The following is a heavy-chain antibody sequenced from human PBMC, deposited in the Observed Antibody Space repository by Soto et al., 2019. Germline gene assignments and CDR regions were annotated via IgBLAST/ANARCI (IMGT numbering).Heavy chain of an antibody. J-gene: IGHJ4*02. CDR3: ARDLLTTITLEADY. CDR1: GFSFSSYW. Sequence: PGGSLRLSCAASGFSFSSYWMSWVRQAPGKGPEWVAIVSSDGRDKTYADSVKGRFTISRDNAESSLYLQMNSLRAEDTAVYYCARDLLTTITLEADYWGQGTLVTVSS. CDR2: VSSDGRDK. D-gene: IGHD4-4*01. V-gene: IGHV3-7*01.